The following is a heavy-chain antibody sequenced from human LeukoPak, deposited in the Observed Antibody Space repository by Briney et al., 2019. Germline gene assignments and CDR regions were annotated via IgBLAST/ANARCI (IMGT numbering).Heavy chain of an antibody. D-gene: IGHD5-24*01. J-gene: IGHJ3*02. Sequence: QPGGSLRLSCAASGFTFSSYEMNWVRQAPGKGLEWVSYISSSGSTIYYADSVKGRFTISRDNAKNSLYLQMNSLRAEDTAVYYCARVDGYKKDAFDIWGQGTMVTVSS. CDR1: GFTFSSYE. CDR2: ISSSGSTI. V-gene: IGHV3-48*03. CDR3: ARVDGYKKDAFDI.